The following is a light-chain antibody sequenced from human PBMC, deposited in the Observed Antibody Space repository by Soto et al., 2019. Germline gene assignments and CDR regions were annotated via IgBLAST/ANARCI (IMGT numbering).Light chain of an antibody. J-gene: IGKJ1*01. Sequence: ILMTQSPATLSVSPGERATLSCRASQSVSSNLAWYQQKPGQAPRLLIYGASTGATGIPARFSGSGSGTEFTLTISSLQSEDFAVYYCQQYNNWPPTFGQGTKVDIK. CDR2: GAS. CDR3: QQYNNWPPT. CDR1: QSVSSN. V-gene: IGKV3-15*01.